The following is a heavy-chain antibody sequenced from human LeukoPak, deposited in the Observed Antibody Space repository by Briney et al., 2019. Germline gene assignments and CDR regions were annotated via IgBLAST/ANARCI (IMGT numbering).Heavy chain of an antibody. Sequence: GGSLRLSCAASGFTFSSYSMNWVRQAPGKGLEWVSSISSSSSYIYYADSAKGRFTISRDNAKNSLYLQMNSLRAEDTAVYYCARRLLAYYDFWVFDYWGQGTLVTVSS. J-gene: IGHJ4*02. CDR2: ISSSSSYI. V-gene: IGHV3-21*01. CDR1: GFTFSSYS. D-gene: IGHD3-3*01. CDR3: ARRLLAYYDFWVFDY.